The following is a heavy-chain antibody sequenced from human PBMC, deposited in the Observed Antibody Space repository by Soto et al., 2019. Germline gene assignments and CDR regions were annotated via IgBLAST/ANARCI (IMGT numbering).Heavy chain of an antibody. V-gene: IGHV3-30*18. D-gene: IGHD3-22*01. CDR1: GFTFSSYG. Sequence: GGSLRLSCAASGFTFSSYGMHWVRQAPGKGLEWVAVISYDGSNKYYADSVKGRFTISRDNSKNTLYLQMNSLRAEDTAVYYCAKSDDSSGYAFDIWGQGTMVTV. J-gene: IGHJ3*02. CDR2: ISYDGSNK. CDR3: AKSDDSSGYAFDI.